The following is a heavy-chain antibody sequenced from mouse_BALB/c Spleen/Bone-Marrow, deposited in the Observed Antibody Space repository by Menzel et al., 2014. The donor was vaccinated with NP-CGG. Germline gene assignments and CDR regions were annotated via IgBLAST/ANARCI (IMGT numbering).Heavy chain of an antibody. CDR3: ARDLDY. J-gene: IGHJ4*01. V-gene: IGHV1-7*01. Sequence: QVQLQQSGAELAKPGASVKMSCKASGYTFTTYWMHWVKQRPGQGLEWIGYINPSTAYTDYNQKFEDKATLTADKSSSTAYMQLSSLTSEDSAVYYCARDLDYRGQGTSVTVSS. CDR1: GYTFTTYW. CDR2: INPSTAYT.